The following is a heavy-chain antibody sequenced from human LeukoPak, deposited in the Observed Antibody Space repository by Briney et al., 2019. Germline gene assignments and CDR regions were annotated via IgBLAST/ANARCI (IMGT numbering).Heavy chain of an antibody. D-gene: IGHD2/OR15-2a*01. Sequence: SETLSLTCTVSGGSISSGGYSWSWIRQPAGKGLEWIGRIYTSGSTNYKPSLKSRVTMSVDTSKNQFSLKLSSVTAADTAVYYCARVGEKLFYYYFDYWGQGTLVTVSS. V-gene: IGHV4-61*02. CDR1: GGSISSGGYS. CDR3: ARVGEKLFYYYFDY. CDR2: IYTSGST. J-gene: IGHJ4*02.